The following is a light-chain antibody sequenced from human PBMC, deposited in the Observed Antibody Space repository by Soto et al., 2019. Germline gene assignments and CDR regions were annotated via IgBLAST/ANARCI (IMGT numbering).Light chain of an antibody. V-gene: IGKV1-5*01. Sequence: DIQMTQSPSTLSASVGDRVTVTCRASQSINSWLACYHQKPGKAPKLLNYDAFSFQSGVPSRFTGSGFGTEFTLTISSLQPDDFATYYCQQYHRYSRTFGQGTKVDI. CDR3: QQYHRYSRT. J-gene: IGKJ1*01. CDR1: QSINSW. CDR2: DAF.